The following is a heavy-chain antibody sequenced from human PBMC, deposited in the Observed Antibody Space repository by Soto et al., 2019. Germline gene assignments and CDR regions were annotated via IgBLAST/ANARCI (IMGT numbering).Heavy chain of an antibody. CDR1: GFTFSSYW. J-gene: IGHJ4*02. Sequence: GGSLRLSCAASGFTFSSYWMHWVRQAPGKGLVWVSRINSDGSSTTYADSVKGRFTISRDNAKNTLYLKMNSLRAEDTAVYYCERVPTGGYAFSLDDYGGQGTLVTVSS. CDR3: ERVPTGGYAFSLDDY. D-gene: IGHD5-12*01. CDR2: INSDGSST. V-gene: IGHV3-74*01.